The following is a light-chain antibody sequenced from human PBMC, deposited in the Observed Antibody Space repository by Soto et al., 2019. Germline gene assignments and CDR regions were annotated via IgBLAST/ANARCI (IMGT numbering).Light chain of an antibody. CDR3: SSSAGSSTYV. Sequence: QSVLTQPASVSGSPGQSITISCTGTSRDIGFYNYVSWYQQHPGKAPKLIIYEVAKRPSGVSSRFSGSKSGNTASLTISGLQAEDEADYHCSSSAGSSTYVFGTGTKLTVL. CDR2: EVA. CDR1: SRDIGFYNY. J-gene: IGLJ1*01. V-gene: IGLV2-23*02.